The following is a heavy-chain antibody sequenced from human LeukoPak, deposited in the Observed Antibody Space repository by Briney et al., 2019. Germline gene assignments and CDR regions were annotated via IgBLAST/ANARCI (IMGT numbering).Heavy chain of an antibody. CDR2: INEDGREK. D-gene: IGHD2-2*01. CDR1: GFTFSTYW. CDR3: ARQQVPATKDYFDY. V-gene: IGHV3-7*01. J-gene: IGHJ4*02. Sequence: GGSLRLSCAASGFTFSTYWMTWVRQAPGKGLEWLANINEDGREKHYVDSVKGRFTISRDNAKNSLFLQMNSLGAEDTAVYYCARQQVPATKDYFDYRGQGTLVTVSS.